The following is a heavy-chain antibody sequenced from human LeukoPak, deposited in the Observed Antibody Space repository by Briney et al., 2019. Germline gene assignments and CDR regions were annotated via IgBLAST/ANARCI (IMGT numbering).Heavy chain of an antibody. J-gene: IGHJ4*02. Sequence: GGSLRLSCAASGFTVSSSYMYWVRQAPGKGLEWVSFFYRGEITYYAESVRGRFTIPRDISKNTLYLLMNSLIPEDTAVYYCAREVVSIPSYFESWGQGTRVTVSS. CDR2: FYRGEIT. V-gene: IGHV3-53*01. CDR3: AREVVSIPSYFES. CDR1: GFTVSSSY. D-gene: IGHD2-15*01.